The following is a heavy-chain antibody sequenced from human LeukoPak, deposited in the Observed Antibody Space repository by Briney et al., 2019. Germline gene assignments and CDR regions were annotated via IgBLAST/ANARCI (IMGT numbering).Heavy chain of an antibody. CDR2: INSDGSST. D-gene: IGHD3-22*01. V-gene: IGHV3-74*01. Sequence: GGSLRLSCAASGFTFSSYWMHWVRQDPRKGLVWVSRINSDGSSTSYADSVKGRFTISRDNAKNTLYLQMNSLRAEDTAVYYCASGGLLLEGEDYFDYWGQGTLVTVSS. J-gene: IGHJ4*02. CDR1: GFTFSSYW. CDR3: ASGGLLLEGEDYFDY.